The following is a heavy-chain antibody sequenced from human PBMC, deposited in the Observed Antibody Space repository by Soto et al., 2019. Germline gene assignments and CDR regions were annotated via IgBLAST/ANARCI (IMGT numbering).Heavy chain of an antibody. CDR3: AKWRGRGFGDLLKFYFDY. V-gene: IGHV3-23*01. J-gene: IGHJ4*02. CDR1: GFIFSNSA. D-gene: IGHD3-10*01. Sequence: HPGGSLRLSCAASGFIFSNSAMNWVRQAPGKGLEWVSLINDSGGSTYYADSVKGRFTISRDNSKNTVYLQMSSLRAEDTAIYYCAKWRGRGFGDLLKFYFDYWGQGALVTVSS. CDR2: INDSGGST.